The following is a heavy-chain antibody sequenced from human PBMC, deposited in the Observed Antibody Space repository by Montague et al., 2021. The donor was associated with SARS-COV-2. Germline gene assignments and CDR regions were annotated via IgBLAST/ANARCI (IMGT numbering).Heavy chain of an antibody. J-gene: IGHJ2*01. CDR3: ARADILTGYHYWYFDL. D-gene: IGHD3-9*01. Sequence: SLRLSCAASGFTFSDYYMSWIRQAPGKGLEWVSYISSSSSYTNYADSVKGRFTISRDSAKNSLYLQMNSLRAEDTAVYYCARADILTGYHYWYFDLWGRGTLVTVSS. V-gene: IGHV3-11*05. CDR1: GFTFSDYY. CDR2: ISSSSSYT.